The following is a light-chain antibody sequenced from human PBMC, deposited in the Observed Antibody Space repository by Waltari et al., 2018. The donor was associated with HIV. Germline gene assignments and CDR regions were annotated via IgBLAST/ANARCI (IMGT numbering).Light chain of an antibody. Sequence: VLTQSPGTLSLSPGERATLSCRASQSVNRNYLAWYQQKPGQAPRLLIYVASSRATGIPDRFSGSGSAADFTLTISRLEPEDFAVYFCHQYGHTPLTFGGGTKVEIK. CDR2: VAS. CDR1: QSVNRNY. V-gene: IGKV3-20*01. J-gene: IGKJ4*01. CDR3: HQYGHTPLT.